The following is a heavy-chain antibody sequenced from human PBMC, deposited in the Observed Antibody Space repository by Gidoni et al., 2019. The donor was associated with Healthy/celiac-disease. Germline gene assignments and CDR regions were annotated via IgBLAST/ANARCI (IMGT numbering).Heavy chain of an antibody. CDR3: ARIRQGQRYCSGGSCYAGNWFDP. D-gene: IGHD2-15*01. CDR1: GISLSTSGMC. CDR2: IDWDDDK. V-gene: IGHV2-70*15. J-gene: IGHJ5*02. Sequence: QATLRESGTALVKPTQTLTLTCTFSGISLSTSGMCVCWSRQPPGKALEWLARIDWDDDKYYSTSLNTRLTISKDTSKNQVVLTMTNMDPVDTATYYCARIRQGQRYCSGGSCYAGNWFDPWGQGTLVTVSS.